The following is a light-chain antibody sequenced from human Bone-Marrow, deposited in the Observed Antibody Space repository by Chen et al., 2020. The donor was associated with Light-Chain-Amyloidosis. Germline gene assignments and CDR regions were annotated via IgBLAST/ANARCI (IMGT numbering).Light chain of an antibody. CDR3: QSADSSGTYEGI. CDR2: RDT. V-gene: IGLV3-25*03. CDR1: ELPTKY. J-gene: IGLJ2*01. Sequence: SYELTQPPSVSVSPGQTARITCPGDELPTKYAYWYQQKPGQAPVLVIHRDTERPSGISERFSGSSAGTTATLTISGVQAEDEADYHCQSADSSGTYEGIFGGGTKLTVL.